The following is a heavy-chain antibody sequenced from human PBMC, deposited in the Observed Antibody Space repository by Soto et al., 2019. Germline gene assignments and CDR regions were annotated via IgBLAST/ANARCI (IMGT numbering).Heavy chain of an antibody. CDR3: ARVGGQWLVSLYYFDY. D-gene: IGHD6-19*01. V-gene: IGHV3-53*01. Sequence: SGGSLRLSCAASGFTVSSNYMSWVRQAPGKGLEWVSVIYSGGSTYYADSVKGRFTISRDNSKNTLYLQMNSLRAEDTAVYYCARVGGQWLVSLYYFDYWGQGTLVTVSS. CDR1: GFTVSSNY. CDR2: IYSGGST. J-gene: IGHJ4*02.